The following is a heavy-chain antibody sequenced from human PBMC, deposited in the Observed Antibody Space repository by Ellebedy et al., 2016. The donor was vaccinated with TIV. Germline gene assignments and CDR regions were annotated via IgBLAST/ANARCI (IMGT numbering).Heavy chain of an antibody. CDR3: AKDRTPGDGYWVFDF. D-gene: IGHD5-18*01. CDR1: GFTFNSYA. Sequence: PGGSLRLSCAASGFTFNSYAMSWVRQAPGQGLEWVSTISNTGSRTYYADSVKGRFTISRDNSKSTLDLQMSSLRAEDTAVYYCAKDRTPGDGYWVFDFWGQGTLVTVST. V-gene: IGHV3-23*01. CDR2: ISNTGSRT. J-gene: IGHJ4*02.